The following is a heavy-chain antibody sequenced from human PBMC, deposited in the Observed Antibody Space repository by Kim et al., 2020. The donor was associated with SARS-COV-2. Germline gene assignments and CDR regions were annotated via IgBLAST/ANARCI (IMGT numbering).Heavy chain of an antibody. J-gene: IGHJ5*02. V-gene: IGHV1-18*01. CDR2: ISAYNGNT. CDR3: ARYSLSPSPPGRGTIFFLDP. CDR1: GYTFTSYG. D-gene: IGHD3-3*01. Sequence: ASVKVSCKASGYTFTSYGISWVRQAPGQGLEWMGWISAYNGNTNYAQKLQGRVTMTTDTSTSTAYMELRSLRSDDTAVYYCARYSLSPSPPGRGTIFFLDPWGQGTLVTVSS.